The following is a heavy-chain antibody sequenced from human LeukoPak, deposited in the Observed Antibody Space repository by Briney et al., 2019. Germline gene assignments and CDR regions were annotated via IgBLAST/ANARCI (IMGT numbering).Heavy chain of an antibody. CDR3: AKDKRGGSDYVYFDY. J-gene: IGHJ4*02. V-gene: IGHV3-23*01. D-gene: IGHD4-17*01. CDR1: GFAFSDYA. CDR2: ISGGGDYT. Sequence: GGSLRLSCAASGFAFSDYAVSWVRQAPGKGLEWVSTISGGGDYTRHAESVQGRFAVSRDKSKSTVYLQMTSLSVEDTAVYYCAKDKRGGSDYVYFDYWGQGTLVTVSS.